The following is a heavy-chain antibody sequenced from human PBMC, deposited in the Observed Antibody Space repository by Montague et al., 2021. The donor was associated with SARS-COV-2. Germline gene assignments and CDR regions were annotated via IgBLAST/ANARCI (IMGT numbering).Heavy chain of an antibody. V-gene: IGHV4-39*02. J-gene: IGHJ3*02. CDR1: GDSISRNHYF. CDR3: ARWGLNNAFDI. D-gene: IGHD1/OR15-1a*01. CDR2: IYFTGXT. Sequence: SETLSLTCSVSGDSISRNHYFWAWIRQPPGKGLEWIGSIYFTGXTXYXXSLKSRVTISIDTSKNHFSLRLSSVTAADSAVFYCARWGLNNAFDIWGLGTMITVSS.